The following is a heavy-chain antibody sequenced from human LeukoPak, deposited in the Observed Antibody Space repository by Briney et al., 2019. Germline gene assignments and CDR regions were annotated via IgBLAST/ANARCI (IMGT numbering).Heavy chain of an antibody. V-gene: IGHV4-4*07. CDR1: GGSISSYF. CDR3: ARYRFDWYFDL. J-gene: IGHJ2*01. D-gene: IGHD6-25*01. CDR2: IYTSGGT. Sequence: SETLSLTCTVSGGSISSYFWNWIRQPAGRGLEWIGRIYTSGGTNYNPSLKSRVTMSVDTSKNQFSLKLSSVTAADTAVFYCARYRFDWYFDLWGRGTLVTVSS.